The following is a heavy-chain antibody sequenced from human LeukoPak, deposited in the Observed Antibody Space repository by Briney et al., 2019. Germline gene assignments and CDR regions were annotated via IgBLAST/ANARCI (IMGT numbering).Heavy chain of an antibody. J-gene: IGHJ3*02. CDR3: ARGPYSYDSSGAFDI. CDR2: ISSSGST. V-gene: IGHV4-4*07. D-gene: IGHD3-22*01. CDR1: GGSLSGYY. Sequence: PSETLSLTCAVSGGSLSGYYWTWIRQPAGKGLEWIGRISSSGSTNYNPSLKSRVTISVDTSKNQFSLKLSSVTAADTAVYFCARGPYSYDSSGAFDIWGQGTMVTVSS.